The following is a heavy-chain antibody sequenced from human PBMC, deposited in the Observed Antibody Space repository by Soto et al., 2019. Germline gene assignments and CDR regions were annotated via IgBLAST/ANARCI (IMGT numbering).Heavy chain of an antibody. D-gene: IGHD5-12*01. Sequence: GGSLRLSCAASGFTFSNAWMNWVRQAPGKGLEWVGRIKSKTDGGTTDYAAPVKGRFTISRDDSKNTLYLQMNSLKTEDTAVYYCTTDRDSSSLQKNSGYALFPGEVKEYYFDYWGQGTLVTVAS. CDR1: GFTFSNAW. J-gene: IGHJ4*02. CDR3: TTDRDSSSLQKNSGYALFPGEVKEYYFDY. CDR2: IKSKTDGGTT. V-gene: IGHV3-15*07.